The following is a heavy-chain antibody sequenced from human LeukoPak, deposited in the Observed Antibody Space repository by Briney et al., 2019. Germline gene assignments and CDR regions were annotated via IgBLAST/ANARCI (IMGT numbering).Heavy chain of an antibody. Sequence: GGSLRLSCAASGFTVSSNYMTWVRQAPGKGLEWVSIIYSGGSTSYADSVKGRFTISRDNSKNTPYLQMNSLRAEDTAVYYCARDVVGATYFDWGQGTLVTVSS. CDR2: IYSGGST. D-gene: IGHD1-26*01. J-gene: IGHJ4*02. CDR1: GFTVSSNY. V-gene: IGHV3-53*01. CDR3: ARDVVGATYFD.